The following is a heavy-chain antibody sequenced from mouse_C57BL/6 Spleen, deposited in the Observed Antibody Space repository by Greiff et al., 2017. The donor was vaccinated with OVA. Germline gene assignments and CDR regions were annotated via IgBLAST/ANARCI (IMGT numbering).Heavy chain of an antibody. CDR1: GYTFTSYG. J-gene: IGHJ2*01. D-gene: IGHD2-5*01. V-gene: IGHV1-81*01. CDR2: IYPRSGNT. CDR3: ARTDYSNYFDY. Sequence: QVQLKESGAELARPGASVKLSCKASGYTFTSYGISWVKQRTGQGLEWIGEIYPRSGNTYYNEKFKGKATLTADKSSSTAYMELRSLTSEDSAVYFCARTDYSNYFDYWGQGTTLTVSS.